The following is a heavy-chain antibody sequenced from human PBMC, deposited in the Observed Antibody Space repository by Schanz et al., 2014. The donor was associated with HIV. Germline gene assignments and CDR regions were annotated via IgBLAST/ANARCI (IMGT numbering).Heavy chain of an antibody. V-gene: IGHV1-46*02. CDR3: ARGNCRGSSCYREFYFDY. D-gene: IGHD2-15*01. CDR2: INPIGGST. Sequence: QVQLVQSGAEAKKPGASVKVSCRASGYIFDSYYMHWVRQAPGQGLEWMGIINPIGGSTRNAQKSQGRVTMTRDTSTSTVYMEMSSLTSEDTAVYYCARGNCRGSSCYREFYFDYWGQGSLVIVSS. CDR1: GYIFDSYY. J-gene: IGHJ4*02.